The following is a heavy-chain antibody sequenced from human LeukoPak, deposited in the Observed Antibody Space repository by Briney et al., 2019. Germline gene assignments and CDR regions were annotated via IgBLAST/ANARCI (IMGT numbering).Heavy chain of an antibody. CDR3: ARGGKATVVTM. V-gene: IGHV4-59*12. Sequence: SETLSLTCTVSGGSISSYYWSWIRQPPGKGLEWIGYIHYSGSTNYNPSLKSRVSMSVDTSKNQFSLKLTSVTAADTAVYYCARGGKATVVTMWGQGILVTVYS. D-gene: IGHD4-23*01. CDR2: IHYSGST. J-gene: IGHJ4*02. CDR1: GGSISSYY.